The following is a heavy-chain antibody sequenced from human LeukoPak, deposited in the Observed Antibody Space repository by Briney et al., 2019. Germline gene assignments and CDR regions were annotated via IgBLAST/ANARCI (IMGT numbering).Heavy chain of an antibody. V-gene: IGHV5-51*01. D-gene: IGHD6-13*01. J-gene: IGHJ4*02. Sequence: GESLKISCKGSGYSFTSYWIGWVRQMPGKGLEWMGIIYPGDSDTRYSPSFQGQVTISADKSISTAYLQWSSLKASDTAMYYCARLPWAHIAAGPSGYFDYWGQGTLVTVSS. CDR3: ARLPWAHIAAGPSGYFDY. CDR1: GYSFTSYW. CDR2: IYPGDSDT.